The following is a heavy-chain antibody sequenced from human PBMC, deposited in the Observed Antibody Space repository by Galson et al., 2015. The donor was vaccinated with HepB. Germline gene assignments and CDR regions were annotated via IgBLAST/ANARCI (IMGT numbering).Heavy chain of an antibody. Sequence: SLRLSCAASGFPFRETFMSWMRQAPGKGLEWVSYITTSSSTIYYADSVKGRFTISRDDAKNSLFLEMNSLRAEDTAMYYCARVRYMPMGHVDFWGKGTLVTVSS. CDR2: ITTSSSTI. CDR1: GFPFRETF. D-gene: IGHD2-8*01. V-gene: IGHV3-11*01. J-gene: IGHJ4*02. CDR3: ARVRYMPMGHVDF.